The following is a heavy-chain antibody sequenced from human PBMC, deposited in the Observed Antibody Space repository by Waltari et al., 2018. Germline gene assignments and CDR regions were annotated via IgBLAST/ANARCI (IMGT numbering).Heavy chain of an antibody. D-gene: IGHD1-7*01. V-gene: IGHV2-5*01. CDR3: AHSHDRNYAWQFDY. CDR2: IYWNDDK. J-gene: IGHJ4*02. Sequence: QITLKESGPTLVKPTQTLTLTCTFSGFSLTTTGVGVGWIRQPPGKALEWFALIYWNDDKRYSPSLGSRVTITKDTSKTQVVLTMTNMDPVDTATYYCAHSHDRNYAWQFDYWGQGTLVTVSS. CDR1: GFSLTTTGVG.